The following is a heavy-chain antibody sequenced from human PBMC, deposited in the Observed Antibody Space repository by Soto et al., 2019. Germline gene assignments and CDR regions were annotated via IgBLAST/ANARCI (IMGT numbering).Heavy chain of an antibody. CDR3: ATHLVPAALGRYYYDGMDV. CDR2: IIPILGTA. J-gene: IGHJ6*02. CDR1: GGTFSSYA. D-gene: IGHD2-2*01. V-gene: IGHV1-69*12. Sequence: QVQLVQSGAEVKKPGSSVKVSCKASGGTFSSYAISWVRQAPGQGLEWRGGIIPILGTAKYAQKFKGRVTITADESTSTAYMALSSLRSEDTAVSYCATHLVPAALGRYYYDGMDVWGQGTTVTVSS.